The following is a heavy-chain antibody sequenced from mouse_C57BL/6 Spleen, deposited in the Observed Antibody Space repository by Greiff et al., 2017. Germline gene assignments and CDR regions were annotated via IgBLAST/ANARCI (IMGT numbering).Heavy chain of an antibody. D-gene: IGHD5-1*01. Sequence: QVQLQQPGAELVRPGTSVTLSCKASGYTFTSYWVHWVKQRPGQGLEWIGVIDPSDSYTNYNQKFKGKATLTVDTSSNTAYMQLSSLTSEDSAVYYCARSEGSSNSFDYWGQGTTLTVSS. V-gene: IGHV1-59*01. CDR2: IDPSDSYT. CDR1: GYTFTSYW. CDR3: ARSEGSSNSFDY. J-gene: IGHJ2*01.